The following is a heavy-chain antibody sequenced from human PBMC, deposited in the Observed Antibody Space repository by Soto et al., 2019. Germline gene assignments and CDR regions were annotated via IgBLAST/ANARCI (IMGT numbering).Heavy chain of an antibody. CDR3: ARENSRISPRLFQH. CDR1: GFIFSDYA. D-gene: IGHD6-6*01. V-gene: IGHV3-30-3*01. J-gene: IGHJ1*01. Sequence: PGGSLRLSCVASGFIFSDYAMHWARKAPGKGLEWEALISPAGTNQYYADSAKGRFTISRDNSKNTLYLQMNSLRPEDTGLYYCARENSRISPRLFQHWGHGTLVTVSS. CDR2: ISPAGTNQ.